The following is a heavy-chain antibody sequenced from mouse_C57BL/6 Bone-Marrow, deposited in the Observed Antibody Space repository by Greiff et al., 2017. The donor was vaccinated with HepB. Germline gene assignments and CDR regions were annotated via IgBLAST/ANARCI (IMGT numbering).Heavy chain of an antibody. Sequence: EVHLVESGGGLVQPKGSLKLSCAASGFSFNTYAMNWVRQAPGKGLEWVARIRSKSNNYATYYADSVKDRFTISRDDSESMLYLQMNNLKTEDTAMYYCTTVVAGNAMDYWGQGTSVTVSS. CDR2: IRSKSNNYAT. CDR3: TTVVAGNAMDY. V-gene: IGHV10-1*01. D-gene: IGHD1-1*01. CDR1: GFSFNTYA. J-gene: IGHJ4*01.